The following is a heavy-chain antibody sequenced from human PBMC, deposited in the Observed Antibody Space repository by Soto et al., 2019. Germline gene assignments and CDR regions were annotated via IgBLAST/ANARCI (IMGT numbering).Heavy chain of an antibody. V-gene: IGHV1-3*01. CDR1: GDTFTNYA. CDR3: ARDPSRRGNYRPFDY. CDR2: INAGNGNT. Sequence: QVQLVQSGAEVKKPGAAVKVSCKASGDTFTNYAMHWVRQAPGQRLEWMGWINAGNGNTKYSQKFKGRVTITRDTSASTAYMELSSLRSEDTAVYYCARDPSRRGNYRPFDYWGQGTLVTVSS. J-gene: IGHJ4*02. D-gene: IGHD3-16*02.